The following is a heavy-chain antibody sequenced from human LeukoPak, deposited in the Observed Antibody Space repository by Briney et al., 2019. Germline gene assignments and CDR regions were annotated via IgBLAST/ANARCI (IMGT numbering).Heavy chain of an antibody. Sequence: SETLSLTCTVSGGSISSYYWSWIRQPPGKGLEWIGYSYYSGSTNYNPSLKSRVTISVDTSKNQFSLKLSSVTAADTAVYYCARHGSSWDYNFDYWGQGTLVTVSS. CDR2: SYYSGST. D-gene: IGHD6-13*01. CDR3: ARHGSSWDYNFDY. J-gene: IGHJ4*02. CDR1: GGSISSYY. V-gene: IGHV4-59*08.